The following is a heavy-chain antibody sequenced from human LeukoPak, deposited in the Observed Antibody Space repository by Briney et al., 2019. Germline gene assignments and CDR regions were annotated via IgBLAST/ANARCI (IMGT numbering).Heavy chain of an antibody. Sequence: GGSLRLSCAASGFTFDDYGMSWVRQAPGKGLEWVSGNNWNGGSTGYADSAKGRVTISRDNAKNSLYLQMNSLRAEDTALYNCARSVAASRDHWGQGTLVTVSS. J-gene: IGHJ4*02. CDR2: NNWNGGST. CDR1: GFTFDDYG. D-gene: IGHD2-15*01. CDR3: ARSVAASRDH. V-gene: IGHV3-20*01.